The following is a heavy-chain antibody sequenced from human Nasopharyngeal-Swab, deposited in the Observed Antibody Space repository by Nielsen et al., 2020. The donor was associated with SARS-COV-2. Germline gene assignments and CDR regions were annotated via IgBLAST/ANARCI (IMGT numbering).Heavy chain of an antibody. V-gene: IGHV4-59*11. CDR2: ISHNSGT. Sequence: SETLSLTCTVSGVSITSQYWSWIRQPPGKGLEWIGHISHNSGTSYNPSLKSRVTMFMDTSKNQFSLRLTSVTAADTAVYYCAKEGATGWFDPCGQGTLVTVSS. CDR3: AKEGATGWFDP. J-gene: IGHJ5*02. CDR1: GVSITSQY.